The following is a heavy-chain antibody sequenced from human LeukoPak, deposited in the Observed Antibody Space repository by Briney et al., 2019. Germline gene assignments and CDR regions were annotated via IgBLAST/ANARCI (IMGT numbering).Heavy chain of an antibody. CDR2: INHSGST. D-gene: IGHD6-19*01. J-gene: IGHJ4*02. Sequence: GSLRLSCAASGFTFSSYAMSWVRQPPGKGLEWIGEINHSGSTNYNPSLKSRVTISVDTSKNQFSLKLSSVTAADTAVYYCARARGGGFGAVAGDGVFDYWGQGTLVTVSS. CDR3: ARARGGGFGAVAGDGVFDY. V-gene: IGHV4-34*01. CDR1: GFTFSSYA.